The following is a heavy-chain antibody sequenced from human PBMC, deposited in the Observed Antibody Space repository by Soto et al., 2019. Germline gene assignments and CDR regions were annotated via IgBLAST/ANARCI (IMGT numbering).Heavy chain of an antibody. D-gene: IGHD3-10*01. CDR1: GFTFSSYS. J-gene: IGHJ4*02. CDR2: ISSSSSYI. V-gene: IGHV3-21*01. CDR3: ARDPSLLWFVELEDY. Sequence: EVQLVESGGGLVKPGGSLRLSCAASGFTFSSYSMNWVRQAPGKGLEWVSSISSSSSYIYYADSVKGRFTISRDNAKNSLYLQMNSLRAEDTAVYYCARDPSLLWFVELEDYWGQGTLVTVSS.